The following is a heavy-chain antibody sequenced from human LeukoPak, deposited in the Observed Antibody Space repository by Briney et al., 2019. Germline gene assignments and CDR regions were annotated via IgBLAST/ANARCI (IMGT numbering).Heavy chain of an antibody. CDR1: GGSFSGYY. CDR3: AIRIADYYGSGKLADY. J-gene: IGHJ4*02. D-gene: IGHD3-10*01. CDR2: INHSGST. V-gene: IGHV4-34*01. Sequence: SETLSLTCAVYGGSFSGYYWSWIRQPPGKGLEWIGEINHSGSTNYNPPLKSRVTISVDTSKNQFSRKLSSVTAADTAVYYCAIRIADYYGSGKLADYWGQGNLVTVSS.